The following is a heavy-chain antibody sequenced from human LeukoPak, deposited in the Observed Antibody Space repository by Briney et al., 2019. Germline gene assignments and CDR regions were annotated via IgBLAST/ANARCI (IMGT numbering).Heavy chain of an antibody. J-gene: IGHJ4*02. D-gene: IGHD6-19*01. Sequence: GSLRLSCAASGFTFSTYAMHWVRQAPGKGLEWVAMIWYNGKNKHYADSVKGRFTISRDNSKNTLDLQMNSLRADDTAVYYCVRDPSNSGWAFDYWGQGTLVTVSS. CDR1: GFTFSTYA. CDR3: VRDPSNSGWAFDY. V-gene: IGHV3-33*01. CDR2: IWYNGKNK.